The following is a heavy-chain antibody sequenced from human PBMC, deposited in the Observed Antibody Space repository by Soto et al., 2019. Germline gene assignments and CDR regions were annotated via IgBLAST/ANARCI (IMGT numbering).Heavy chain of an antibody. D-gene: IGHD1-26*01. CDR2: ISAYNGNT. CDR1: GYTFTSYG. CDR3: ARVLADRIVGATSYYFDY. J-gene: IGHJ4*02. V-gene: IGHV1-18*04. Sequence: QVQLVQSGAEVKKPGASVKVSCKASGYTFTSYGISWVRQAPGQGLEWMGWISAYNGNTNYAQKLQGRVTMTTDTSTSTAYMELRSLRSDDTAVYYCARVLADRIVGATSYYFDYWGQGTLVTVSS.